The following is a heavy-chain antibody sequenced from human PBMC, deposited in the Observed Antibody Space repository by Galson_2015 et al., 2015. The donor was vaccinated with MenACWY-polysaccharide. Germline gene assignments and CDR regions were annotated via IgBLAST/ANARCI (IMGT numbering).Heavy chain of an antibody. CDR2: ISYDGSNK. V-gene: IGHV3-30*09. D-gene: IGHD6-13*01. Sequence: SLKLSCAASGFTFSNYAMHWVRQAPGEGLERVALISYDGSNKYYADSVKGRFAISRDNSKNTLYLQMNSLRAEDTAVYYCARGRGYFDYWGQGPLVTVSS. CDR1: GFTFSNYA. CDR3: ARGRGYFDY. J-gene: IGHJ4*02.